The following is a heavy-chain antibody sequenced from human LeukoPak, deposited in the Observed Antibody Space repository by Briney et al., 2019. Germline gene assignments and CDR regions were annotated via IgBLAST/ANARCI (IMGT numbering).Heavy chain of an antibody. V-gene: IGHV4-4*07. CDR1: GDSISSDY. CDR3: LRAASITGWSSFGF. D-gene: IGHD1-20*01. J-gene: IGHJ4*02. CDR2: IHGSRST. Sequence: SETLSLTCVASGDSISSDYWSWIRQPAGKGLERIGRIHGSRSTNNNPSLKSRVTMSVAASKNHFSFELHSVAAANTAIYYCLRAASITGWSSFGFWGQGTLVAVSS.